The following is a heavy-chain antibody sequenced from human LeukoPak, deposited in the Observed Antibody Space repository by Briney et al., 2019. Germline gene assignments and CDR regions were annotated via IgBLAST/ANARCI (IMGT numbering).Heavy chain of an antibody. V-gene: IGHV1-2*02. CDR2: INPNSGGT. Sequence: GASVKVSCKASGYTFTGYYMHWVRQAPGQGLEWMGWINPNSGGTNYAQKLQGRVTMTTDTSTSTAYMELRSLRSDDTAVYYCARVELGSGIILAEAWFDPWGQGTLVTVSS. J-gene: IGHJ5*02. CDR3: ARVELGSGIILAEAWFDP. D-gene: IGHD3-10*01. CDR1: GYTFTGYY.